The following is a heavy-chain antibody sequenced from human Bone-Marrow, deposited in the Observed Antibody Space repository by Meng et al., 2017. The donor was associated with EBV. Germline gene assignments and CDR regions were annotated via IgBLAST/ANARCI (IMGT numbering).Heavy chain of an antibody. CDR2: VKSQADGGTT. J-gene: IGHJ4*02. V-gene: IGHV3-15*01. CDR3: ATESTTFEY. Sequence: DVELVDSGGGLVKPGGSLRLSCAASGFTFRKAWMSWVRQAPGKGLEWVGRVKSQADGGTTDYTAAVRGRFTISRDDSRNMLYLQINSLQIEDSALYYCATESTTFEYWGLGTLVTGSS. D-gene: IGHD1-1*01. CDR1: GFTFRKAW.